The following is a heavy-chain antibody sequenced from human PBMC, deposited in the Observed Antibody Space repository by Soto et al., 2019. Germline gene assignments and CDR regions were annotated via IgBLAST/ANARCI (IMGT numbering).Heavy chain of an antibody. D-gene: IGHD1-26*01. CDR1: GFTFSSFA. Sequence: GGSLRLSCAASGFTFSSFAMSWVRQAPGKGLEWVSGINGSGAATYYPDSVKGRFVISRDNSKNTLYLQMNSLRAEDTALYHCVKSLGIGLRGFDSWGQGTLVTVSS. V-gene: IGHV3-23*01. CDR2: INGSGAAT. J-gene: IGHJ4*02. CDR3: VKSLGIGLRGFDS.